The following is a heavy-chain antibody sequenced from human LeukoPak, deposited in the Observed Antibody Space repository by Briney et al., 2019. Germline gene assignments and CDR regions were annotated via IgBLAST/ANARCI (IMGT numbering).Heavy chain of an antibody. CDR2: IRQDGSEK. J-gene: IGHJ4*02. D-gene: IGHD3-9*01. CDR1: GFTFSSYS. Sequence: PGGSLRLSCAASGFTFSSYSMSWVRQAPGKGLEWVANIRQDGSEKYYVDSVKGRFTISRDNADNSLYLQMNSLKPEDTAVYYCARSYNVLTAFDYWGQGTLVTVSS. CDR3: ARSYNVLTAFDY. V-gene: IGHV3-7*03.